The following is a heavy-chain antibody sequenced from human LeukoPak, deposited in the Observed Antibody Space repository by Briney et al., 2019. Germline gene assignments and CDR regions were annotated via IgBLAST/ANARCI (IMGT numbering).Heavy chain of an antibody. CDR2: IYYSGST. CDR1: GGSISGSSYY. J-gene: IGHJ4*02. Sequence: SETLSLTCTVSGGSISGSSYYWGWIRQPPGKGLEWIGSIYYSGSTYYNPSLKSRVTISVDTSKNQFSLKLSSVSAADTAVYYCARGGNSKASDYWGQGTLVTVSS. CDR3: ARGGNSKASDY. D-gene: IGHD4-23*01. V-gene: IGHV4-39*07.